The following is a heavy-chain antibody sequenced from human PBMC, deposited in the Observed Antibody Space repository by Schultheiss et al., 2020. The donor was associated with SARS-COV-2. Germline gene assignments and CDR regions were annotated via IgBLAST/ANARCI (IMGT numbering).Heavy chain of an antibody. J-gene: IGHJ3*02. D-gene: IGHD5-18*01. CDR1: GFTFSDHY. Sequence: GGSRRLSCAASGFTFSDHYMDWVRQAPGKGLEWVGRIRNKANSYTTDPAASVKGRFTISRDDSKNSLFLQMNSLKTEDTAVYYCAREQIAMVAFDIWGQGTMVTVSS. CDR3: AREQIAMVAFDI. CDR2: IRNKANSYTT. V-gene: IGHV3-72*01.